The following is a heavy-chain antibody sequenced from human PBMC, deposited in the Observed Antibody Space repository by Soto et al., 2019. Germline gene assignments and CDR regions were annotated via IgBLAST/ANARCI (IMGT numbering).Heavy chain of an antibody. V-gene: IGHV4-30-2*01. D-gene: IGHD3-10*01. CDR3: ARLQFGEGFDY. Sequence: SETLSLTCAVSGGSISGGGFSWSWIRQPPGKGLEWIGYILHTGGTQYNPSLKSRVSMSVDKSKNQFSLHLTSVAAADTAVYYCARLQFGEGFDYWGQGALVTV. CDR1: GGSISGGGFS. J-gene: IGHJ4*02. CDR2: ILHTGGT.